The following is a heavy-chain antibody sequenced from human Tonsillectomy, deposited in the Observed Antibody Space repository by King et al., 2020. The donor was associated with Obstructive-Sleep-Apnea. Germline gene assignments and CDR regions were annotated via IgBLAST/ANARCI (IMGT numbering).Heavy chain of an antibody. J-gene: IGHJ4*02. Sequence: QLVQSGAEVKKPGSSVKVSCKASGGTFSSYAISWVRQAPGQGLEWMGGIIPIFGTANYAQKFQGRVTITADESTSTAYMELSSLRSEDTAVYYCARDRRVYDYVWGSYRSFDYWGQGTLVTVSS. CDR2: IIPIFGTA. V-gene: IGHV1-69*12. CDR3: ARDRRVYDYVWGSYRSFDY. CDR1: GGTFSSYA. D-gene: IGHD3-16*02.